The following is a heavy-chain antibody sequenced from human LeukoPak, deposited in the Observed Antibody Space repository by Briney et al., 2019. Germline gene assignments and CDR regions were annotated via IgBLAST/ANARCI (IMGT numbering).Heavy chain of an antibody. V-gene: IGHV1-2*02. CDR2: INPNSGGT. Sequence: ASVKVSCKASGYTFTGYYMHWVRQAPGQGLEWMGWINPNSGGTNYAQKFQGRVTMTRDTSISTAYMELSRLRSDDTAVYYCARGGLGGSGWYWEYYFDYWGQGTLVTVSS. CDR1: GYTFTGYY. CDR3: ARGGLGGSGWYWEYYFDY. J-gene: IGHJ4*02. D-gene: IGHD6-13*01.